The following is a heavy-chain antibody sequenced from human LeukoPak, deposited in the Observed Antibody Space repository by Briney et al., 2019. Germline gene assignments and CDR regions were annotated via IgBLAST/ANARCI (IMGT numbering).Heavy chain of an antibody. CDR3: AATGRDCISNCGGDAGLDY. CDR1: GYTFTYRY. D-gene: IGHD2-21*02. V-gene: IGHV1-45*02. Sequence: ASVKVSCKASGYTFTYRYLHWVRQAPGQALEWMGWITPFNGNTNYAQKFQDRVTITRDRSMSTAYMELSSLRSEDTAMYYCAATGRDCISNCGGDAGLDYWGQGTLVTVSS. CDR2: ITPFNGNT. J-gene: IGHJ4*02.